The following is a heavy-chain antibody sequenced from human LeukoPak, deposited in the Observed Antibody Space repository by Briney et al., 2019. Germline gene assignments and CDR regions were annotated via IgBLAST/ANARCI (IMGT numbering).Heavy chain of an antibody. V-gene: IGHV3-30-3*01. CDR3: ASPTTGHYYFGY. Sequence: GGSLRLSCAASGFTFSSYAMHWVRQAPGKGLEWVAVISYDGSNKYYADSVKGRFTISRDNSKNTLYLQMNSLRAEDTAVYYCASPTTGHYYFGYWGQGTLVTVSS. D-gene: IGHD1-1*01. CDR1: GFTFSSYA. CDR2: ISYDGSNK. J-gene: IGHJ4*02.